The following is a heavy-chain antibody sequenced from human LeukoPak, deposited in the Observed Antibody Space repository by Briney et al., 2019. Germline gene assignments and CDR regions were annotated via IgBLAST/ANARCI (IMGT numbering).Heavy chain of an antibody. D-gene: IGHD6-13*01. J-gene: IGHJ4*01. Sequence: TGGSLRLSCAASGFTFGNSAMGWVRQSPGEGLEWVAIISGSGDNTYYADSVKGRFTISRENSRNTLYLQMNSLRDEDTAVYYCASRLFSSSWYYWGQGTLVTVSS. CDR2: ISGSGDNT. CDR1: GFTFGNSA. V-gene: IGHV3-23*01. CDR3: ASRLFSSSWYY.